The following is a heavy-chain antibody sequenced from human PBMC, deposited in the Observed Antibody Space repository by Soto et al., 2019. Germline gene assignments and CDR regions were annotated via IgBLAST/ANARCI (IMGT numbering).Heavy chain of an antibody. J-gene: IGHJ3*02. D-gene: IGHD1-26*01. CDR1: GYTFTSYA. CDR2: INAGNGNT. CDR3: AREGESGNYYLQAFDI. V-gene: IGHV1-3*01. Sequence: ASVKVSCKASGYTFTSYAMHWVRQAPGQRLEWMGWINAGNGNTKYSQKFQGRVTITRDTSASTAYMELSSLRSEDTAVYYCAREGESGNYYLQAFDIWGQGTMVTVSS.